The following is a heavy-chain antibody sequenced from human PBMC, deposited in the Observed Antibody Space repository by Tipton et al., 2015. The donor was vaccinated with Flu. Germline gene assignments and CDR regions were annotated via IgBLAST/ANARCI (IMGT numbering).Heavy chain of an antibody. CDR1: GYTFTSYG. D-gene: IGHD3-22*01. V-gene: IGHV1-18*04. CDR3: ARARTYYYDSSGSDYFDY. Sequence: QSGAEVKKPGASVKVSCKASGYTFTSYGISWVRQAPGQGLEWMGWISAYNGNTNYAQKLQGRVTMTTDTSTSTAYMELRSLRSDDTAVYYCARARTYYYDSSGSDYFDYWGQGTLVTVSS. CDR2: ISAYNGNT. J-gene: IGHJ4*02.